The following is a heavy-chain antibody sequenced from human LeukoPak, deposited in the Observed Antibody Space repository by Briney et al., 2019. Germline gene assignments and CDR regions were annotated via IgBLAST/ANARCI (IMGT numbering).Heavy chain of an antibody. CDR3: AKDRFVVVPAASVFDY. D-gene: IGHD2-2*01. J-gene: IGHJ4*02. Sequence: GGSLRLSCAASGLTFSSYAMSWVRQAPGKGLEWVSAISGSGGSTYYADSVKGRFTISRDNSKNTLYLQMNSLRAEDTAVYYCAKDRFVVVPAASVFDYWGQGTLVTVSS. CDR2: ISGSGGST. V-gene: IGHV3-23*01. CDR1: GLTFSSYA.